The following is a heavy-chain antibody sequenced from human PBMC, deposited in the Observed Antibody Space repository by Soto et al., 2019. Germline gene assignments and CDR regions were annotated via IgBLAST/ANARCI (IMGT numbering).Heavy chain of an antibody. J-gene: IGHJ4*02. V-gene: IGHV4-39*01. CDR2: IYYSGST. CDR3: ARPYCSGGSCYLGY. Sequence: QLQLQESGPGLVKPSETLSLTCTVSGGSISSSRYYWVWIRQPPGKGLEWIGSIYYSGSTYNNPSFKSRATIAVATSKNQFSLQRSSVTAADSAVYYCARPYCSGGSCYLGYWGQGTLVTVSS. D-gene: IGHD2-15*01. CDR1: GGSISSSRYY.